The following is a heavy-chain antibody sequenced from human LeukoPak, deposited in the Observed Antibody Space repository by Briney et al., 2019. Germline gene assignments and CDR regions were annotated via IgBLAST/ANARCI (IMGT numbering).Heavy chain of an antibody. V-gene: IGHV3-74*01. CDR3: ARRHVVGAIDY. CDR2: INSDGSST. D-gene: IGHD1-26*01. J-gene: IGHJ4*02. Sequence: GGSLRLSCAASGFNFSSYWMHWVRQAPGKGLVWVSRINSDGSSTTYADSVKGRFTISRDNAKNTLYLQMNSLRAEDTALYYCARRHVVGAIDYWGQGTLVTVSS. CDR1: GFNFSSYW.